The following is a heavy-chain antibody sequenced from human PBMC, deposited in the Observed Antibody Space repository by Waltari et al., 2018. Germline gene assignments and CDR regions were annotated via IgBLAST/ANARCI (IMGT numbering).Heavy chain of an antibody. Sequence: QVQLVESGGGVVHPGRSLRLSCEASGFTFSYHAMHWVRQAAGKGLEWGARISDDGSDEYDADSVRGRFTISRDDSKDTVNLQMNSLRPEDTAVYYCARDGPLQIQSWYSFDYWGQGTLVTVSS. J-gene: IGHJ4*02. CDR3: ARDGPLQIQSWYSFDY. CDR1: GFTFSYHA. D-gene: IGHD5-18*01. CDR2: ISDDGSDE. V-gene: IGHV3-30*07.